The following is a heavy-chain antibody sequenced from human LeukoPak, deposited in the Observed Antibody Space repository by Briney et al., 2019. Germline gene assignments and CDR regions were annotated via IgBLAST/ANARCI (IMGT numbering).Heavy chain of an antibody. V-gene: IGHV1-2*02. D-gene: IGHD2-2*02. J-gene: IGHJ4*02. CDR3: ARPTQPYCSSTSCYRGHRLECDY. CDR2: INPNSGGT. CDR1: GYTFTGYY. Sequence: ASVKVSCKASGYTFTGYYMHWVRQAPGQGLEWMGWINPNSGGTNYAQKFQGRVTMTRDTSISTAYMELSRLGSDDTAVYYCARPTQPYCSSTSCYRGHRLECDYWGQGTLVTVSS.